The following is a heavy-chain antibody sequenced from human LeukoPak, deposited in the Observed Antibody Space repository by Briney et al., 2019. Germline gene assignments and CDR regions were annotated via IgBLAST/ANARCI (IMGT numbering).Heavy chain of an antibody. D-gene: IGHD5-18*01. J-gene: IGHJ4*02. CDR2: ISYDGSNN. CDR1: GFTFSSYA. V-gene: IGHV3-30-3*01. CDR3: ARSFYSYGYTDY. Sequence: PGKSLRLSCAASGFTFSSYAMHWVRQAPGKGLEWVAVISYDGSNNYYADSVKGRFTISRDNSKKTVYVQMNSLRAEDTAMYYCARSFYSYGYTDYWGQGTLVTVSS.